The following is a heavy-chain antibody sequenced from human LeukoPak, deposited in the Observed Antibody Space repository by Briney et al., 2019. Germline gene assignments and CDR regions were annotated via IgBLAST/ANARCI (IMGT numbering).Heavy chain of an antibody. CDR3: ARGPLYGSRSDFLDY. J-gene: IGHJ4*02. CDR1: GFTFSSHW. Sequence: GGSLRLSCAASGFTFSSHWMSWVRQAPGKGLEWVASIKQGVSEKYYVDSVKGRFTISGDNAQNSLFLQMNSLRVDDTAVYYCARGPLYGSRSDFLDYWGQGTLVTVSS. V-gene: IGHV3-7*01. D-gene: IGHD3-10*01. CDR2: IKQGVSEK.